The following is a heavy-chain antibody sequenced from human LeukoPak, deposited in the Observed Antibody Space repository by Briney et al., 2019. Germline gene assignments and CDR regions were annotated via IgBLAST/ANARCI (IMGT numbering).Heavy chain of an antibody. CDR3: AYPDVPYYGSGSDYFDY. J-gene: IGHJ4*02. Sequence: RGGALRLSCAPSGFTFSSYGMQWVRQDPGEGLEWVAVISYDVSNKYYAHSPKGRVTISRDNFKNTLYLQMKSARAEGTTLYNCAYPDVPYYGSGSDYFDYWGQGTLVTVSS. CDR1: GFTFSSYG. V-gene: IGHV3-30*03. D-gene: IGHD3-10*01. CDR2: ISYDVSNK.